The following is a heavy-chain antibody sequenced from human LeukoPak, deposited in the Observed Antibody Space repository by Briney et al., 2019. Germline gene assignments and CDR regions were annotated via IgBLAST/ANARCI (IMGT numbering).Heavy chain of an antibody. Sequence: SETLSLTCTASGDSISNYYWTWIRQPPGKGLEWIGYIYYSGSTNYNPSLKSRVTISVGTLKNQFSLNLTSVTAADTAVYYCARPPVLDYWGQGTLVTVSA. V-gene: IGHV4-59*08. CDR2: IYYSGST. CDR1: GDSISNYY. J-gene: IGHJ4*02. CDR3: ARPPVLDY.